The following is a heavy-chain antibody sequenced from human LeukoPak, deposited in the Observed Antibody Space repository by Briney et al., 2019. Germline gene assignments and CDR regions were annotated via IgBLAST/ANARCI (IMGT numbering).Heavy chain of an antibody. Sequence: PGGSLSLSCAASGFTFSTYAMTWVRQAPGKGLEWVSVIFNSGTSTYYADSVKGRFTISRDNSKNTLHLQMSSLRAEDTAVYYCAKDMYGDFGGVDYWGQGTLVTVSS. CDR1: GFTFSTYA. D-gene: IGHD4-17*01. V-gene: IGHV3-23*01. J-gene: IGHJ4*02. CDR3: AKDMYGDFGGVDY. CDR2: IFNSGTST.